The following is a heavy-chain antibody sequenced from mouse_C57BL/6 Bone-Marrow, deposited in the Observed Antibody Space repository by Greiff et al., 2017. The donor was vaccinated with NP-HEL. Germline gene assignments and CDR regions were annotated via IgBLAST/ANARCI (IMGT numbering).Heavy chain of an antibody. Sequence: EVQLQESGGGLVKPGGSLKLSCAASGFTFSDYGMHWVRQAPEKGLEWVAYISSGSSTIYYADTVKGRFTISRDNAKNTLFLQMTSLRSEDTAMYYCARITPHYYAMDYWGQGTSVTVSS. CDR1: GFTFSDYG. V-gene: IGHV5-17*01. CDR2: ISSGSSTI. CDR3: ARITPHYYAMDY. J-gene: IGHJ4*01.